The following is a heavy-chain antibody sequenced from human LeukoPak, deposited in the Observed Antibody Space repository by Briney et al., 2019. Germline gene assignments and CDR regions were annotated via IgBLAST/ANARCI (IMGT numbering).Heavy chain of an antibody. CDR1: GYTLTAYY. CDR3: ATRVYSYAWDIYYFDY. V-gene: IGHV1-2*02. D-gene: IGHD3-16*01. CDR2: INPNSGGT. Sequence: ASVKVSFKPSGYTLTAYYMHSVRQAPGQGREGMGWINPNSGGTKSAQKFQGRVTMTRDTSTTTVYMELSRLRSDDTAGYYCATRVYSYAWDIYYFDYWGQGTLVTVSS. J-gene: IGHJ4*02.